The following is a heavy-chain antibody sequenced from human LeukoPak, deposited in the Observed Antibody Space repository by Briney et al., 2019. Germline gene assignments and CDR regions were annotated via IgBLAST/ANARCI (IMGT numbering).Heavy chain of an antibody. CDR2: IYHSGST. J-gene: IGHJ5*02. CDR3: AREANSRFCSSTSCYILNWFDP. V-gene: IGHV4-30-2*01. CDR1: GGSISSGGYY. D-gene: IGHD2-2*02. Sequence: PSETLSLTCTVSGGSISSGGYYWSWIRQPPGKGLEWIGYIYHSGSTYYNPSLKSRVTISVDRSKNQFSLKLSSVTAADTAIYYCAREANSRFCSSTSCYILNWFDPWGQGTLVTVSS.